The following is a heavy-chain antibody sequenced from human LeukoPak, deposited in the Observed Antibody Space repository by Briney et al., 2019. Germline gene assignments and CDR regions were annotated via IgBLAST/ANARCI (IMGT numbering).Heavy chain of an antibody. CDR1: GYTFTSYG. CDR2: ISAYNGNT. Sequence: GASVKVSCKASGYTFTSYGISWVRQAPGQGLEWMGWISAYNGNTNYAQKLQGRVTMTTDTSTSTAYMELRSLRSDDTAVYYCARVGVKIVVVPAAISSYYYYYMDVWGKGTTVTVSS. CDR3: ARVGVKIVVVPAAISSYYYYYMDV. J-gene: IGHJ6*03. V-gene: IGHV1-18*01. D-gene: IGHD2-2*02.